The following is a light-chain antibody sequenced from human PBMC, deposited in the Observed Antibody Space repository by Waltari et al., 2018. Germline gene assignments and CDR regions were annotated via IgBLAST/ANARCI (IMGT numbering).Light chain of an antibody. V-gene: IGLV2-14*03. CDR1: RRAVGAYNY. CDR2: DVS. Sequence: QSALTPPASVSGSPGQSITISCSGTRRAVGAYNYVCWYQQHPGKAPKPIIYDVSVRPSGVSNRFSGSKSGNTASLTISGLHTEDEADYYCGTSTTTRNHVFGTGTKVTVL. J-gene: IGLJ1*01. CDR3: GTSTTTRNHV.